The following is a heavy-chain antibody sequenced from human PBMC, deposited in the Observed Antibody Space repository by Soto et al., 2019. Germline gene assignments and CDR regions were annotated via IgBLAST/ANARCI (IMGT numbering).Heavy chain of an antibody. CDR2: ISAYNGNT. D-gene: IGHD3-3*01. Sequence: ASVKVSCKASGYTFTSYGISWVRQAPGQGLEWMGWISAYNGNTNYAQKLQGRVTMTTDTSTSTAYMEVRSLRSDDAAFYFCARDRSFALLEWSPSDSYGMDVWGQGTSVTVSS. J-gene: IGHJ6*02. CDR3: ARDRSFALLEWSPSDSYGMDV. CDR1: GYTFTSYG. V-gene: IGHV1-18*04.